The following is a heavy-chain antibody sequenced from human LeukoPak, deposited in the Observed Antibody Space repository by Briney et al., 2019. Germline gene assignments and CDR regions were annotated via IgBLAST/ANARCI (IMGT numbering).Heavy chain of an antibody. CDR3: ARERSGYDAFDI. CDR1: GFTFSSYS. D-gene: IGHD3-22*01. Sequence: PGGSLRLSCAASGFTFSSYSMNLVRQAPGKGLEWVSSISSSSSYIYCADSVQGRFTISIDNSKNSLYLQMNSLRAEDTAVYYCARERSGYDAFDIWGQGTMVTVSS. CDR2: ISSSSSYI. V-gene: IGHV3-21*01. J-gene: IGHJ3*02.